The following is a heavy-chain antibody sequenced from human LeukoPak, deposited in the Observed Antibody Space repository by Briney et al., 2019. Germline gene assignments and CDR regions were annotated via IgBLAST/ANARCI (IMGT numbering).Heavy chain of an antibody. CDR3: ARDQGCSSTSCCALTYMDV. CDR1: GYTFTSYG. J-gene: IGHJ6*03. D-gene: IGHD2-2*01. CDR2: ISAYNGNT. Sequence: ASVKVSCKASGYTFTSYGISWVRQAPGQGLEWMGWISAYNGNTNYAQKPQGRVTMTTDTSTSTAYMELRSLRSDDTAVYYCARDQGCSSTSCCALTYMDVWGKGTTVTVSS. V-gene: IGHV1-18*01.